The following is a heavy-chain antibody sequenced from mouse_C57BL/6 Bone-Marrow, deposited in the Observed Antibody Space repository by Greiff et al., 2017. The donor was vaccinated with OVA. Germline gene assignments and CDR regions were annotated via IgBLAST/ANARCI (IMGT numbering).Heavy chain of an antibody. CDR3: AREGVMSNYLLDYAMDY. CDR2: IYPGSGST. Sequence: QVQLQQPGAELVKPGASVKMSCKASGYTFTSYWITWVKQRPGQGLEWIGDIYPGSGSTNYNEKFKSKATLTVDTSSSTAYMQLSRLTSEDSAVYDCAREGVMSNYLLDYAMDYWGQGTSLTVSS. V-gene: IGHV1-55*01. J-gene: IGHJ4*01. CDR1: GYTFTSYW. D-gene: IGHD2-5*01.